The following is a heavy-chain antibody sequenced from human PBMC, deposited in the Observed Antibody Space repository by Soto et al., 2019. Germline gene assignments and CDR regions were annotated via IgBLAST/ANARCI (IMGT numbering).Heavy chain of an antibody. Sequence: GGSLRLSCAASGFTFSSYAMHWVRQAPGKGLEWVAVISYDGSNKYYADSVKGRFTISRDNSKNTLYLQMNSLRAEDTAVYYCARETSIVGAPNPPPYWGQGTLVTVSS. D-gene: IGHD1-26*01. CDR3: ARETSIVGAPNPPPY. CDR2: ISYDGSNK. J-gene: IGHJ4*02. CDR1: GFTFSSYA. V-gene: IGHV3-30-3*01.